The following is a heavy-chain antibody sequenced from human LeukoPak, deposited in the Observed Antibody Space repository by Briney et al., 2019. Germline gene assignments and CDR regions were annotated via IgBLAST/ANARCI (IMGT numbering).Heavy chain of an antibody. CDR3: ARGVDFWSGYSLGHYYYYGMDV. CDR2: IYYSGST. D-gene: IGHD3-3*01. J-gene: IGHJ6*02. Sequence: SETLSLTCTASGGSISSYYWSWIRQPPGKGLEWIGYIYYSGSTNYNPSLKSRVTISVDTSKNQFSLKLSSVTAADTAVYYCARGVDFWSGYSLGHYYYYGMDVWGQGTTVTVSS. CDR1: GGSISSYY. V-gene: IGHV4-59*01.